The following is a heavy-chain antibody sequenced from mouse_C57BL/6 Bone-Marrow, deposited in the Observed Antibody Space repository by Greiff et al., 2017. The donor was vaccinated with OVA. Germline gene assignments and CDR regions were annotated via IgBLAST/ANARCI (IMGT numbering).Heavy chain of an antibody. D-gene: IGHD1-2*01. CDR1: GYTFTDYY. V-gene: IGHV1-26*01. J-gene: IGHJ4*01. CDR2: INPNNGGT. CDR3: ARWILRQVDGDYAMDY. Sequence: EVQLQQSGPELVKPGASVKISCKASGYTFTDYYMNWVKQSHGKSLEWIGDINPNNGGTSYNQKFKGKATLTVDKSSSTAYMELRSLTSEDSAVYYCARWILRQVDGDYAMDYWGQGTSVTVSS.